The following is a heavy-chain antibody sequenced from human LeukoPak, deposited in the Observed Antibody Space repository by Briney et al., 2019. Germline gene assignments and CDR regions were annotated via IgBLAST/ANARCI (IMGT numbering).Heavy chain of an antibody. CDR2: ISSSSSYI. CDR3: ARGDYYYDSSGYVSSENYFDY. D-gene: IGHD3-22*01. J-gene: IGHJ4*02. V-gene: IGHV3-21*01. Sequence: PGGSLRLSCVASGFTFSSYSMNWVRQAPGKGLEWVSSISSSSSYIYYADSVKGRFTISRDNAKNSLYLQMNSLRAEDTAVYYCARGDYYYDSSGYVSSENYFDYWGQGTLVTVSS. CDR1: GFTFSSYS.